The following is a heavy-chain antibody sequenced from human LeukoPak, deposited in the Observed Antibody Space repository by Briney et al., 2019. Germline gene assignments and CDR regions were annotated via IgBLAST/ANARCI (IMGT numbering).Heavy chain of an antibody. CDR2: FDPEDGET. CDR1: GYTLTELS. CDR3: ATNMITFGGVIV. V-gene: IGHV1-24*01. J-gene: IGHJ4*02. Sequence: EASVTVSCTVSGYTLTELSMHWVRQAPGKGLEWMGGFDPEDGETIYAQKFQGRVTMTEDTSTDTAYMELSSLRSEDTAVYYCATNMITFGGVIVWGKGTLVTVSS. D-gene: IGHD3-16*02.